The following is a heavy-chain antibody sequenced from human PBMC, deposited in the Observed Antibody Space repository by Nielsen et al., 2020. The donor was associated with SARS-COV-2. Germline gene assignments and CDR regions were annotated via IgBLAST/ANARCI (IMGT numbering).Heavy chain of an antibody. Sequence: GESLKISCAASGFTSSSYAMSWVRQAPGKGLEWVSAISGSGGSTYYADSVKGRFTISRDNSKNTLYLQMNSLRAEDTAVYYCAKAETRMVRGADDYWGQGTLVTVSS. J-gene: IGHJ4*02. CDR2: ISGSGGST. CDR1: GFTSSSYA. D-gene: IGHD3-10*01. CDR3: AKAETRMVRGADDY. V-gene: IGHV3-23*01.